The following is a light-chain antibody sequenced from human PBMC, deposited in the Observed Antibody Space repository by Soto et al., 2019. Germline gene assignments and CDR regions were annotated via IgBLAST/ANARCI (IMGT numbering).Light chain of an antibody. CDR3: QQRSHGLT. CDR2: DAS. V-gene: IGKV3-11*01. J-gene: IGKJ4*01. Sequence: DIVLTPDPGNLSLYPGDRDTLSCRASQSVNYYVAWYQQRPGQAPRLLIYDASNRAPGIPDRFSGSGSGTGFTLTISSLEPEDFAVYYCQQRSHGLTFGGGTKVDIK. CDR1: QSVNYY.